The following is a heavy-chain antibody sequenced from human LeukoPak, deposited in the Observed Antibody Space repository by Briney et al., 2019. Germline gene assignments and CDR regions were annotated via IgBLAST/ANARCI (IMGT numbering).Heavy chain of an antibody. J-gene: IGHJ2*01. CDR1: EFTFSDYS. CDR3: ARHPDFGSSYDWNFDL. Sequence: PGGSLRLSCAASEFTFSDYSMSWVRQAPGKGLEWISSISAGSNSKSYAGSLEGRLTISRDNAKNSLYLQMYNLKPEDTAVYYCARHPDFGSSYDWNFDLWGRGSLVIVS. CDR2: ISAGSNSK. V-gene: IGHV3-21*06. D-gene: IGHD3-16*01.